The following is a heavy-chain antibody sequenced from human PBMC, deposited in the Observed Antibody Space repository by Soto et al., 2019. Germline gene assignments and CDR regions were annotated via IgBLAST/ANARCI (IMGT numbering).Heavy chain of an antibody. D-gene: IGHD1-26*01. CDR1: GFTFSSYA. CDR2: ISGSGGSA. Sequence: GGSLRLSCAASGFTFSSYAMNWVRQAPGKGLEWVSAISGSGGSADYADSVKGRFTISRDNSKDTLYLQLNSLRAEDTAVYYCAKLSGSYYRGFHFDYWGQGTLVTVSS. CDR3: AKLSGSYYRGFHFDY. J-gene: IGHJ4*02. V-gene: IGHV3-23*01.